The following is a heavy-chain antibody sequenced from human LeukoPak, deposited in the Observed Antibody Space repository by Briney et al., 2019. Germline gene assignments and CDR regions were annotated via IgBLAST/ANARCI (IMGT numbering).Heavy chain of an antibody. Sequence: SVNVSCKAVGYTFTRFYIHWVRQAPGQGLEWMGRINPSGGSTTFAERFQGRVAMTTDRSTDTVYMELRSLKSEDTAFYYCARILRRHGTTFDYWGQGTLVTVSS. CDR1: GYTFTRFY. V-gene: IGHV1-46*01. CDR2: INPSGGST. J-gene: IGHJ4*02. D-gene: IGHD2/OR15-2a*01. CDR3: ARILRRHGTTFDY.